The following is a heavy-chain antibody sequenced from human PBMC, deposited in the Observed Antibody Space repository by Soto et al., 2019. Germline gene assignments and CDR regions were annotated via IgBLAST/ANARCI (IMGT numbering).Heavy chain of an antibody. CDR3: ARLNYDNGNYYYYGRDV. J-gene: IGHJ6*02. Sequence: GESLKISCQGSGYSFISYWIAWVRQMPGKGLEWMGIIYPGDSDIRYSPSFQGQVTISADKSISTAYLQWSSPKASDTAMYYCARLNYDNGNYYYYGRDVWGQGTRFTVP. CDR1: GYSFISYW. V-gene: IGHV5-51*01. CDR2: IYPGDSDI. D-gene: IGHD3-22*01.